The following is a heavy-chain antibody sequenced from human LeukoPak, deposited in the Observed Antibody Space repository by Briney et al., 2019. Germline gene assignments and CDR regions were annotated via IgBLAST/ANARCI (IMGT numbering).Heavy chain of an antibody. Sequence: PGGSLRLSCATSGFTFSSYAMSWVRQAPGKGLEWVANIKQDGSEKYYVDSVKGRFTISRDNAKNSLYLQMNSLRAEDTAVYYCASPIAAATPWGQGTLVTVSS. CDR2: IKQDGSEK. J-gene: IGHJ5*02. CDR1: GFTFSSYA. CDR3: ASPIAAATP. V-gene: IGHV3-7*01. D-gene: IGHD6-13*01.